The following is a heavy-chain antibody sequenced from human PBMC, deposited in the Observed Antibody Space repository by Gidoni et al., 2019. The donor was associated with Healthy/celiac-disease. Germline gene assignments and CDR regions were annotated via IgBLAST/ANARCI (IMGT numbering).Heavy chain of an antibody. V-gene: IGHV3-11*01. CDR1: GFTFSDSY. J-gene: IGHJ4*02. CDR2: ISSSGSTI. CDR3: AVYGSGSFYFDPFDY. Sequence: QVQLVESGGGLVKPGGSLRLSGAASGFTFSDSYMSWICQAPGKGLEWFSYISSSGSTIYYAGSVKGRFTISRDNAKNSLYLQMNSLRAEDTAVYYCAVYGSGSFYFDPFDYWGQGTLVTVSS. D-gene: IGHD3-10*01.